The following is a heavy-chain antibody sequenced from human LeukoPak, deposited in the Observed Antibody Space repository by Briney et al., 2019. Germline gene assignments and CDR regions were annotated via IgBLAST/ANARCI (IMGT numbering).Heavy chain of an antibody. CDR1: GGSISSYY. D-gene: IGHD4-23*01. J-gene: IGHJ6*02. CDR3: ARESTPHYYYGMDV. CDR2: IYYSGST. V-gene: IGHV4-59*01. Sequence: SETLSLTCTVSGGSISSYYWSWIRQPPGKGLEWIGYIYYSGSTNYNPSLKSRVTISVDTSKNQFSLKLSSVTAADTAVYYCARESTPHYYYGMDVWGQGTTVTVSS.